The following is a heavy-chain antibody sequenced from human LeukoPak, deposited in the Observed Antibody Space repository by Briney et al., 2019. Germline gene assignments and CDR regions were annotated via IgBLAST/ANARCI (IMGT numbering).Heavy chain of an antibody. D-gene: IGHD1-26*01. J-gene: IGHJ5*02. Sequence: PGGSLRLSCAASGFTFSTYAMSWVRQVPGKGLEWVAVISESGGSAYYADSVKGRFTISRDNSKNTLYLQMINLGAEDTAVYYCAKDRVGATRNNWFDPWGQGTLVTVSS. V-gene: IGHV3-23*01. CDR1: GFTFSTYA. CDR2: ISESGGSA. CDR3: AKDRVGATRNNWFDP.